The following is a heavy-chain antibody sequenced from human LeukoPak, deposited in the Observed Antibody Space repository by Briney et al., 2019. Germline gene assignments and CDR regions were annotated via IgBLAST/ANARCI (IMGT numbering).Heavy chain of an antibody. V-gene: IGHV3-23*01. J-gene: IGHJ4*02. CDR2: IGGSGADT. CDR1: GFIFRIFP. Sequence: GGPLRLSCAGSGFIFRIFPVSWVPQAPGKGLEWVSVIGGSGADTFYAESVKGRFIISRDNSKNKVYLQLNSLRAEDTAVYYCAKDSPEYASSWYEDNWGQGTLVTVAS. CDR3: AKDSPEYASSWYEDN. D-gene: IGHD6-13*01.